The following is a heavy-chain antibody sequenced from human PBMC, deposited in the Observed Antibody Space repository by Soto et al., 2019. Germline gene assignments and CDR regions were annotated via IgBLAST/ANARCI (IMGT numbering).Heavy chain of an antibody. CDR3: ARHRDILSGYSPADN. D-gene: IGHD3-9*01. V-gene: IGHV5-10-1*01. J-gene: IGHJ4*02. CDR1: GSSFTNYW. Sequence: PGESLKISCKASGSSFTNYWITLMRQTPGKGLECMGMIDPSDSYSNYSPSFQGHVTMSVDKSISSAYLQFSSLKASDTAMYQCARHRDILSGYSPADNWGQGTQVTVSS. CDR2: IDPSDSYS.